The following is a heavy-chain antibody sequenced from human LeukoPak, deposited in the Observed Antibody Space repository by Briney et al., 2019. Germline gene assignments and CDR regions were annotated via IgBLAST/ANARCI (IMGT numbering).Heavy chain of an antibody. CDR1: GGSFSGYY. V-gene: IGHV4-34*01. Sequence: PSETLSLTCAVYGGSFSGYYWSWIRQPPGKGLEWIGEINHSGSTNYNPSLKSRVTISVDTSKNQFSLKLSFVTAADTAVYYCASTYYDSSGYYSYYYYYMDVWGKGTTVTVSS. J-gene: IGHJ6*03. D-gene: IGHD3-22*01. CDR3: ASTYYDSSGYYSYYYYYMDV. CDR2: INHSGST.